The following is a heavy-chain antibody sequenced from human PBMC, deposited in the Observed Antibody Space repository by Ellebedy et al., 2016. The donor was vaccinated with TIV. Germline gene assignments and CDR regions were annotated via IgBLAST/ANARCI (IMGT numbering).Heavy chain of an antibody. V-gene: IGHV4-34*01. D-gene: IGHD5-12*01. J-gene: IGHJ6*02. CDR1: GGSFSGYY. CDR2: INHSGST. Sequence: SETLSLTCAVYGGSFSGYYWSWIRQPPGKGLEWIGEINHSGSTNYNPSLKSRVTISVDTSKNQFSLKLSSVTAADTAVYYCARTRGYSGYDSDSYYYYYGMDVWGQGITVTVSS. CDR3: ARTRGYSGYDSDSYYYYYGMDV.